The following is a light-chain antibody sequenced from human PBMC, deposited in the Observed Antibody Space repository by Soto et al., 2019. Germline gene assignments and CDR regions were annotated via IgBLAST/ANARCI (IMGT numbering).Light chain of an antibody. J-gene: IGKJ4*01. CDR3: QKFNAVPT. Sequence: DIQMTQSPSSLSASVGDRVTITCRASQAINNYLAWYQPKPGKVPTLLISAASTLQSGVPSRFSGSGSGTDFTLNISSLQPEDVATYYCQKFNAVPTFGGGTKVEI. V-gene: IGKV1-27*01. CDR2: AAS. CDR1: QAINNY.